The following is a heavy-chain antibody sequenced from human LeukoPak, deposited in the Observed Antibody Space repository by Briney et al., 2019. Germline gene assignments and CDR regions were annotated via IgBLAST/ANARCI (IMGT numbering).Heavy chain of an antibody. Sequence: PSQTLSLTCTVSGGSISSGGYYWSWIRQPPGKGLEWIGYIYYSGSTNYNPSLKSRVTISVDTSKNQFSLKLSSVTAADTAVYYCARGIPGIAAAGFLYYFDYWGQGTLVTVSS. J-gene: IGHJ4*02. CDR2: IYYSGST. CDR3: ARGIPGIAAAGFLYYFDY. V-gene: IGHV4-61*08. CDR1: GGSISSGGYY. D-gene: IGHD6-13*01.